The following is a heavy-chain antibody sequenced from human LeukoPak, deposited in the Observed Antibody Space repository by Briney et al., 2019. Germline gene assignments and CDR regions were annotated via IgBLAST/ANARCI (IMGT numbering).Heavy chain of an antibody. J-gene: IGHJ4*02. CDR3: AGEGYGSSRYYLDY. D-gene: IGHD3-22*01. CDR1: GDSIRNYY. Sequence: PSETLSLTCSVSGDSIRNYYWSWFRQSPAKGLEWFGCMHSSGSTEFNPSLKSRVTISIDTSKNQVSLQLSSVTAADTAVYFCAGEGYGSSRYYLDYWGQGTLVTVSS. V-gene: IGHV4-59*01. CDR2: MHSSGST.